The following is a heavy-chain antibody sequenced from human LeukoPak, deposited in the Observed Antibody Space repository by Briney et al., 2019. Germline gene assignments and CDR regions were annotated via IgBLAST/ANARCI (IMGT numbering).Heavy chain of an antibody. Sequence: GGSLRLSCAASGVTVSSNYMSWVRQAPGKGLEWVSVIYSGGSTYYADSVKGRFTISRDNSKNTLYLQMNSLRAEDTAVYYCARMGFGIQLWSFDYWGQGTLVTVSS. CDR2: IYSGGST. V-gene: IGHV3-66*01. CDR1: GVTVSSNY. CDR3: ARMGFGIQLWSFDY. J-gene: IGHJ4*02. D-gene: IGHD5-18*01.